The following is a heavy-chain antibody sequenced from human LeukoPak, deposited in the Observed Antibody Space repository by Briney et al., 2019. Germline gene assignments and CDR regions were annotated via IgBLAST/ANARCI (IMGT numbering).Heavy chain of an antibody. CDR2: IYYSGST. CDR1: GGSISSYY. CDR3: AREVPGSIAALWSGYGGGLDY. J-gene: IGHJ4*02. V-gene: IGHV4-59*01. Sequence: PSETLSLTCTVSGGSISSYYWSWIRQPPGKGLEWIGYIYYSGSTNYNPSLKSRVTISVDTSKNQFSLKLSSVTAADTAVYYCAREVPGSIAALWSGYGGGLDYWGQGTLVTVSS. D-gene: IGHD3-3*01.